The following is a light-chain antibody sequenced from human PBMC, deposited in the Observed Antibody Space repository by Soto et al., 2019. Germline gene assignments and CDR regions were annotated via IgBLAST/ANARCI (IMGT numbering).Light chain of an antibody. CDR1: SSDVGGYDY. V-gene: IGLV2-14*01. CDR2: EVS. CDR3: SSFTSSSTLPDV. J-gene: IGLJ1*01. Sequence: QSALTQPASVSGSPGQSITISCTGTSSDVGGYDYVSWYQQHPGKAPKLMIYEVSNRPSGISDRFSASKSGNTASLTISGLRAEDEADYYCSSFTSSSTLPDVFGTGTKLTVL.